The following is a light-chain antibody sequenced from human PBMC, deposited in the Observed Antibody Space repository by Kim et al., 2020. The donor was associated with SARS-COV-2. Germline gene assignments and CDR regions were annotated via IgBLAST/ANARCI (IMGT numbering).Light chain of an antibody. V-gene: IGLV2-14*03. CDR2: DVS. CDR3: SSYTSSVYV. Sequence: PGQSITISYTGTSSDVGGYNYVSWYQQHPGKAPKLMIYDVSNRPSGVSNRFSGSKSGNTASLTISGLQAEDEADYYCSSYTSSVYVFGTGTKVTVL. CDR1: SSDVGGYNY. J-gene: IGLJ1*01.